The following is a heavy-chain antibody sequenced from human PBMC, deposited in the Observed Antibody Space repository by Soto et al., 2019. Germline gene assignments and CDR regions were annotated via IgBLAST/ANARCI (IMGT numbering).Heavy chain of an antibody. CDR1: GGSISGTNW. CDR3: ARGATEIVGVPAAIFDY. D-gene: IGHD2-2*02. J-gene: IGHJ4*02. V-gene: IGHV4-4*02. CDR2: VYHSGST. Sequence: SETLSLTCDVFGGSISGTNWWTWVRQPPGKGLEWIGEVYHSGSTHYNSSLKSRVTISIDTSKNQFSLKLSSVTAADTAVYYCARGATEIVGVPAAIFDYWGQGTLVTVSS.